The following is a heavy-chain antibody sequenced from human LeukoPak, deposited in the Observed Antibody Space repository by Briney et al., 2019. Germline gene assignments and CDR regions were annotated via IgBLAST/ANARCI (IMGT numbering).Heavy chain of an antibody. CDR3: ARIRLDYSETRIDSFDI. D-gene: IGHD3-22*01. Sequence: GGSLRLSCAASGFTFSSYAMNWVRQAPGKGLEWVSTISGSGDTTYYADSVKGRYTISRHNPNTLCLQMNSLKTEDTAVYYCARIRLDYSETRIDSFDIWGQGTMVTVSS. V-gene: IGHV3-23*01. J-gene: IGHJ3*02. CDR1: GFTFSSYA. CDR2: ISGSGDTT.